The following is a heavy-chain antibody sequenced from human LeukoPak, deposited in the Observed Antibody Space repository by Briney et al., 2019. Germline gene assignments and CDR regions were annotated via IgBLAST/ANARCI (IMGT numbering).Heavy chain of an antibody. Sequence: GSLRLSCEASGFIFDDHGMAWVRQAPGKGLEWVSGINWKGSVTGYADSVEGRFTISRDNAENSLYLQMHGLRDEDTALYYCARAPHSNSWYYFDYWGQGMPVTVSS. J-gene: IGHJ4*02. CDR2: INWKGSVT. CDR3: ARAPHSNSWYYFDY. CDR1: GFIFDDHG. D-gene: IGHD6-13*01. V-gene: IGHV3-20*04.